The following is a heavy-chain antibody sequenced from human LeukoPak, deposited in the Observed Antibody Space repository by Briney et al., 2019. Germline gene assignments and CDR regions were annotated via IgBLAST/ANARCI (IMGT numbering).Heavy chain of an antibody. CDR2: ISSSSSYI. CDR1: GFTFSSYS. Sequence: GGSLRLSCAASGFTFSSYSMNWVRQAPGKGLEWVSSISSSSSYIYYADSVKGRFTISRYNAKNSLYLQMNSLRAEDTAVYYCARLGYSSGWYEGFDYWGQGTLVTVSS. V-gene: IGHV3-21*01. D-gene: IGHD6-19*01. J-gene: IGHJ4*02. CDR3: ARLGYSSGWYEGFDY.